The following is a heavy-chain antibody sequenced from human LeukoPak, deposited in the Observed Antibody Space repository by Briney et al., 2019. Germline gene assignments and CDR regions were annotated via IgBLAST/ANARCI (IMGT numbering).Heavy chain of an antibody. CDR2: IYYSGST. V-gene: IGHV4-59*01. J-gene: IGHJ5*02. D-gene: IGHD6-19*01. CDR1: GGSISSYY. Sequence: SETLSLTCTVPGGSISSYYWSWLRQPPGKGLEWIGYIYYSGSTNYNPSLKSRVTISVDTSKNQFSLKLSSVTAADTAVYYCASMVEPGYSSGWYWFDPWGQGTLVTVSS. CDR3: ASMVEPGYSSGWYWFDP.